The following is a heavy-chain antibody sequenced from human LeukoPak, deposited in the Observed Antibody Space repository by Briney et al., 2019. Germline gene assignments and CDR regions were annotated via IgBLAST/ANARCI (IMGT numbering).Heavy chain of an antibody. D-gene: IGHD6-6*01. V-gene: IGHV3-21*01. CDR2: ISSSSSYI. CDR1: GFTFSSYS. CDR3: AREFAALDAFDI. J-gene: IGHJ3*02. Sequence: GGSLRLSCAASGFTFSSYSMNWVRQAPGKGLEWVSSISSSSSYIYYADSVKGRFTISRDNAKNSLYLQMNSLRAEDTAVYYCAREFAALDAFDIWGQGTMVTVSS.